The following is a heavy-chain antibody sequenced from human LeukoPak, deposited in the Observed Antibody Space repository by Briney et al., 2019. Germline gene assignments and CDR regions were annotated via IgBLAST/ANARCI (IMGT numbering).Heavy chain of an antibody. J-gene: IGHJ4*02. CDR1: GFTFSHYG. V-gene: IGHV3-33*06. D-gene: IGHD4-11*01. CDR2: IWNDGSNR. CDR3: AKDAQRGFDYSNSLEY. Sequence: GGSLRLSCVASGFTFSHYGVHWVRQAPGKGLEWVAVIWNDGSNRYYADSVKGRFTISRDNSKNTVYLQMNSLRAADTSVYYCAKDAQRGFDYSNSLEYWGQGTLVTVSS.